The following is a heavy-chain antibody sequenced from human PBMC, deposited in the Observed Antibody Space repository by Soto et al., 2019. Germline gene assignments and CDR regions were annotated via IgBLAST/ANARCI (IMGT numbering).Heavy chain of an antibody. CDR2: IIPIFGTP. CDR3: AREAESAVGAAYYPFYGMDV. V-gene: IGHV1-69*13. Sequence: ASVKVSCKAFGGSFSDYAISWVRQAPGQGLEWMGGIIPIFGTPNYAQKFQDRVTFTAHESTNTAYMELSRLTSEDTAVYYCAREAESAVGAAYYPFYGMDVWGQGTKVTAS. D-gene: IGHD1-26*01. J-gene: IGHJ6*02. CDR1: GGSFSDYA.